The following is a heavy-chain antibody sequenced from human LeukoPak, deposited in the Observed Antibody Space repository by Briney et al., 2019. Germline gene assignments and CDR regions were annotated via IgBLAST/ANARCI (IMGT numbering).Heavy chain of an antibody. CDR1: GGSTGSRGYY. Sequence: SETLSLMCTVYGGSTGSRGYYRDWVRQPPGKGLEWIGSVDYNGTTHYNPYLKSRDTISVDTSENQFSLKLTSVTAADTAVYYCARRGSRLVVLLSAFDFWGQGTMVTVSS. CDR2: VDYNGTT. CDR3: ARRGSRLVVLLSAFDF. V-gene: IGHV4-39*01. J-gene: IGHJ3*01. D-gene: IGHD2-2*01.